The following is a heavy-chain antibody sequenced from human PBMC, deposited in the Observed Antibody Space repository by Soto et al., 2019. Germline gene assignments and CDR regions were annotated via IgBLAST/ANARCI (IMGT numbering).Heavy chain of an antibody. CDR1: GFTFSSYG. D-gene: IGHD3-22*01. CDR3: ARGLSGHYPDYFDY. V-gene: IGHV3-33*01. J-gene: IGHJ4*02. Sequence: PGGSLILSCAASGFTFSSYGMHRVRQAPGKGLEWVAVIWYDGSNKYYADSVKGRFTISRDNSKNTLYLQMNSLRAEDTAVYYCARGLSGHYPDYFDYWGQGTLVTVSS. CDR2: IWYDGSNK.